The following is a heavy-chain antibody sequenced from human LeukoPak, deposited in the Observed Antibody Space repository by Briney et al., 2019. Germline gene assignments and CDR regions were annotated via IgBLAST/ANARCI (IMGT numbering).Heavy chain of an antibody. V-gene: IGHV1-24*01. CDR3: VTHRRAGGFGP. CDR2: YEPEVGET. CDR1: GYSLSDLS. J-gene: IGHJ5*02. D-gene: IGHD3-10*01. Sequence: ASLKVSCKVSGYSLSDLSIQWVRQVPGKGLEWMGGYEPEVGETIYAETFQGRVTMTADPYTDTANMILSNLRFDDTAIYYCVTHRRAGGFGPWGQGTLVTVSS.